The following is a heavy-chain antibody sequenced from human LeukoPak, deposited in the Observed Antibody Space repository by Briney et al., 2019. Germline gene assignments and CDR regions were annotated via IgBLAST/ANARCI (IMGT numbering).Heavy chain of an antibody. V-gene: IGHV4-59*08. CDR2: INYSGST. Sequence: PSETLSLTCTVSGGSISSYYLSWIRQPPGKGLEWIGYINYSGSTKYNSSLKSRVTISVDTSKNQFSLKLSSVTAADTAVYYCARRDTMIVAHDHWGRGTLVTVSS. J-gene: IGHJ4*02. CDR3: ARRDTMIVAHDH. D-gene: IGHD3-22*01. CDR1: GGSISSYY.